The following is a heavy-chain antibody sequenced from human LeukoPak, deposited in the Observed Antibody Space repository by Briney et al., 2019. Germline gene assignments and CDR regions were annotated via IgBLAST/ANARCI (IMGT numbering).Heavy chain of an antibody. V-gene: IGHV3-48*02. D-gene: IGHD6-13*01. CDR1: GFTFNYFS. CDR2: ISSSSNTI. J-gene: IGHJ4*02. Sequence: RGSLRLSCAASGFTFNYFSVNWVRQAPGKGLGWVSYISSSSNTIYYADSVEGRFTISRDNARNSLYLQMNSLRDEDTAVYYCARDRDHSNNWYIFLDYWGQGTLVTVSS. CDR3: ARDRDHSNNWYIFLDY.